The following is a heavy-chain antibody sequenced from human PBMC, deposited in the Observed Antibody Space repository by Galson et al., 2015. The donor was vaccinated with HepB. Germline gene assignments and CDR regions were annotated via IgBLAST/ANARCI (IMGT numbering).Heavy chain of an antibody. CDR2: ITSSSNYI. V-gene: IGHV3-21*01. D-gene: IGHD3-22*01. CDR3: ARDGYYFDSGGWDNHYYYGMDV. Sequence: SLRLSCAASGFTFSGYSMNWVRQPPGKGLEWVSSITSSSNYIYYADSVKGRFTISRDNAKNSLSLQMNSLRAEDTAVYYCARDGYYFDSGGWDNHYYYGMDVWGQGTTVTVSS. CDR1: GFTFSGYS. J-gene: IGHJ6*02.